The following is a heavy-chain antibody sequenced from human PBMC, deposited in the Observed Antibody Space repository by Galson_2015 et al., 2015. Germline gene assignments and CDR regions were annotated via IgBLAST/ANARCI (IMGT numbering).Heavy chain of an antibody. CDR1: GFTVSSNY. V-gene: IGHV3-53*01. CDR3: ARSKFSIVHDSSGYYYDY. D-gene: IGHD3-22*01. J-gene: IGHJ4*02. Sequence: SLRLSCAASGFTVSSNYMSWVRQAPGKGLEWVSVIYSGGSTYYADSVKGRFTISRDNSKNTLYLQMNSLRAEDTAVYYCARSKFSIVHDSSGYYYDYWGQGTLVTVSS. CDR2: IYSGGST.